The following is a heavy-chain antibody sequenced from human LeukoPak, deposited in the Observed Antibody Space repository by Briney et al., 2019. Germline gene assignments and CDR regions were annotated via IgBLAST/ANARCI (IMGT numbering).Heavy chain of an antibody. CDR2: IWYDGSSK. CDR1: GFTFSRYG. J-gene: IGHJ4*02. D-gene: IGHD6-19*01. V-gene: IGHV3-33*01. CDR3: ARGRDSSGWYEDY. Sequence: GGSLRLSCAASGFTFSRYGMHWVRQAPGKGLEWVAVIWYDGSSKYYADSVKGRFTISRDNSKNTLFLQMNSLRAEDTAVYYCARGRDSSGWYEDYWGQGTLVTVSS.